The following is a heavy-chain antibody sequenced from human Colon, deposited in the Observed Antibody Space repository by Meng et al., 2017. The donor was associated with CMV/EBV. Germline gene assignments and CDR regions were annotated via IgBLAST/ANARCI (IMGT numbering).Heavy chain of an antibody. CDR3: VRDLPGEEDY. J-gene: IGHJ4*02. Sequence: LTCAFCGGSLCRHYWRWIRQAPGKGLEWIGDINTSGWPNYTPSRKSRVTISIDTSRNQFSLNLNSVTAADTAVYYCVRDLPGEEDYWGQGNLVTVSS. CDR2: INTSGWP. V-gene: IGHV4-34*01. CDR1: GGSLCRHY. D-gene: IGHD7-27*01.